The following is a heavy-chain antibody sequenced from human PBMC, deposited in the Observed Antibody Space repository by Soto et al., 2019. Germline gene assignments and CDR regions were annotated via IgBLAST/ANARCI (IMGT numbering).Heavy chain of an antibody. D-gene: IGHD4-4*01. Sequence: GASVKVSCKASGGTFSSYAISWVRQAPGQGLEWMGGIIPIFGTANYAQKFQGRVTITADESTSTAYMELSSLRSEDTAVYYCARDWAYSNYDYYGMDVWGQGTTVTVSS. V-gene: IGHV1-69*13. CDR3: ARDWAYSNYDYYGMDV. CDR1: GGTFSSYA. CDR2: IIPIFGTA. J-gene: IGHJ6*01.